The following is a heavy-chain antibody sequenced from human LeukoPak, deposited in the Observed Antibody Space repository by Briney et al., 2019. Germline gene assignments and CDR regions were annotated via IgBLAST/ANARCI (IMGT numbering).Heavy chain of an antibody. CDR3: AKSRWETYAVRAFDI. CDR2: ISGGGST. CDR1: GFTFNNYA. J-gene: IGHJ3*02. Sequence: GGSLRLSCAASGFTFNNYAMSWVRQAPGQGLEWVSAISGGGSTYYADSVRGRFTISRDNSKNALYLQMHSLRAEDTAVYYCAKSRWETYAVRAFDIWGQGTMVTVSS. V-gene: IGHV3-23*01. D-gene: IGHD1-26*01.